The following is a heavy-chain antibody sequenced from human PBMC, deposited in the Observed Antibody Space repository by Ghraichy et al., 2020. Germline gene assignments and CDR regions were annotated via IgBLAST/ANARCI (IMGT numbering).Heavy chain of an antibody. D-gene: IGHD2-15*01. CDR2: VYYSGST. CDR1: GGSISSSSYY. CDR3: ARQGYCSGGSCYSHWFFDL. J-gene: IGHJ2*01. Sequence: SETLSLTCTVSGGSISSSSYYWGWIRQSPGKGLEWIGSVYYSGSTYYNPSLKSRVTLSVDTSKNQFSLKLSSVTAADTAVYYCARQGYCSGGSCYSHWFFDLWGRCSLVTVSS. V-gene: IGHV4-39*01.